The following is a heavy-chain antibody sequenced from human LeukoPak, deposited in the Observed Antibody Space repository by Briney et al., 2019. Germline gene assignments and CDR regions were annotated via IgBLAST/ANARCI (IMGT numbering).Heavy chain of an antibody. CDR3: ARRFTMIVVIPEDYFDY. Sequence: SETLSLTCTVSGGSISSSSYYLGWIRQPPGKGLEWIGSIYYSGSTYYNPSLKSRVTISVDTSKNQFPLKLSSVTAADTAVYYCARRFTMIVVIPEDYFDYWGQGTLVTVSS. V-gene: IGHV4-39*01. D-gene: IGHD3-22*01. J-gene: IGHJ4*02. CDR1: GGSISSSSYY. CDR2: IYYSGST.